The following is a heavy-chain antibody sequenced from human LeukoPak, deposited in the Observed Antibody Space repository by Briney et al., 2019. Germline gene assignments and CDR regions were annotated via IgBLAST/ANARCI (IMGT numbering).Heavy chain of an antibody. CDR2: INHSGST. CDR3: ARGIVVVPAASSWFDP. Sequence: KPSETLSLTCAVYGGSFSGYYWSWIRQPPGKGLEWIGEINHSGSTNYNPSLKGRVTISVDTSKNQFSLKLSSVTAADTAVYYCARGIVVVPAASSWFDPWGQGTLVTVSS. V-gene: IGHV4-34*01. CDR1: GGSFSGYY. J-gene: IGHJ5*02. D-gene: IGHD2-2*01.